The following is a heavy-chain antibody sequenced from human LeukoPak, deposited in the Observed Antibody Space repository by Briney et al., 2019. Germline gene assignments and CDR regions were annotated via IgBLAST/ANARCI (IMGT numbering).Heavy chain of an antibody. V-gene: IGHV7-4-1*02. D-gene: IGHD6-6*01. Sequence: ASVKVSCKASGYTFPSYAMNWVRQAPGQGLEWMGWINTNTGNPTYAQGFTGRFVFSLDTSVSTAYLQISSLKAEDTAVYYCARPVGMLYTSSSLYYFDYWGQGTLVTVS. CDR1: GYTFPSYA. CDR2: INTNTGNP. J-gene: IGHJ4*02. CDR3: ARPVGMLYTSSSLYYFDY.